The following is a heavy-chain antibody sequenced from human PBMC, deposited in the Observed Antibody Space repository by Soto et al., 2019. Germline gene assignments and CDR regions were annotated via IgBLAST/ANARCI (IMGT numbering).Heavy chain of an antibody. CDR3: ARTSYDSSGTAADP. V-gene: IGHV4-31*03. J-gene: IGHJ5*02. D-gene: IGHD3-22*01. CDR1: GGSISGGNYY. Sequence: PSETLSLTCTVSGGSISGGNYYWSWIRQHPGKGLEWIGYIYYSGSTYYNPSLKSRVTISVDTSKNQFSLKLSSVPAADTAVYYCARTSYDSSGTAADPWGQGTLVTSPQ. CDR2: IYYSGST.